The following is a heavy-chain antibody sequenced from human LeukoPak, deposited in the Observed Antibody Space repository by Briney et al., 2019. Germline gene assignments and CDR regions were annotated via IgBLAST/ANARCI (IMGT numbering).Heavy chain of an antibody. CDR2: IYYSGST. D-gene: IGHD6-6*01. J-gene: IGHJ4*02. CDR1: GGSISSYY. V-gene: IGHV4-59*12. Sequence: SETLSLTCTVSGGSISSYYWSWIRQPPGKGLEWIGYIYYSGSTNYNPSLKSRVTISVDTSKNQFSLKLSSVTAADTAVYYCARRYSSSSDYWGQGTLVTVSS. CDR3: ARRYSSSSDY.